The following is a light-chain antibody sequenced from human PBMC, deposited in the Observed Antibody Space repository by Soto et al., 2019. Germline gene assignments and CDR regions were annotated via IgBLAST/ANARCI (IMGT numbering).Light chain of an antibody. CDR1: LSVSSSY. CDR3: QQYGSSPPYT. J-gene: IGKJ2*01. V-gene: IGKV3-20*01. CDR2: GAS. Sequence: EIVLTQSPGTLSLSPGERATLSCRASLSVSSSYLAWYQQKPGQAPRLLIYGASSRATGIPDRFSGSGSGTDFPLTISRLEPEDFAVYYCQQYGSSPPYTFGQGTKLEIK.